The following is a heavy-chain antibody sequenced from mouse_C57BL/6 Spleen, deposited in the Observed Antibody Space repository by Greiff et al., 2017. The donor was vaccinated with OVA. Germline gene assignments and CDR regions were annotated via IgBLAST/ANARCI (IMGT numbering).Heavy chain of an antibody. CDR3: ARGSYSNYGAMDY. D-gene: IGHD2-5*01. CDR1: GYTFTSYW. CDR2: IDPSDSYT. V-gene: IGHV1-50*01. Sequence: QVQLQQPGAELVKPGASVKLSCKASGYTFTSYWMQWVKQRPGQGLEWIGEIDPSDSYTNYNQKFKGKATLTVDTSSSTAYMQLSSLTSEDSAVYYCARGSYSNYGAMDYWGQGTSVTVSS. J-gene: IGHJ4*01.